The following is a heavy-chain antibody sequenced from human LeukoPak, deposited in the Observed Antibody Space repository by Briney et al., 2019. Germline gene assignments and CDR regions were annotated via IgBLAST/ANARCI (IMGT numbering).Heavy chain of an antibody. Sequence: SETLSLTCTVSGGSISSHYWSWIRQPPGKGLEWIGYIYYSGSTNYNPSLKSRVTISVDTSKNQFSLKLSSVTAADTAVYYCAAALSDDSAYDYIWGSYPGGAFDIWGQGTMVTVSS. CDR2: IYYSGST. J-gene: IGHJ3*02. CDR1: GGSISSHY. D-gene: IGHD3-16*02. V-gene: IGHV4-59*11. CDR3: AAALSDDSAYDYIWGSYPGGAFDI.